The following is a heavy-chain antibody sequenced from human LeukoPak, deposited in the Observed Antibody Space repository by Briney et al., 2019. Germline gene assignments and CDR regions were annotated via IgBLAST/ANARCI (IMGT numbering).Heavy chain of an antibody. CDR3: ARPNSALDAFDN. Sequence: ASVKVSFKASGYTFTSYGISWVRQAPGQGREWMGWISAYNGNTNYAQKLQGRVTMTTDTSTSTAYMELRSLRSDDTAVYYCARPNSALDAFDNWGQGTIVTVSS. V-gene: IGHV1-18*01. D-gene: IGHD2-21*01. CDR2: ISAYNGNT. CDR1: GYTFTSYG. J-gene: IGHJ3*02.